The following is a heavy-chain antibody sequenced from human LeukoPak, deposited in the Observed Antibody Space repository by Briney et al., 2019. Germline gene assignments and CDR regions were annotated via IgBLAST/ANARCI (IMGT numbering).Heavy chain of an antibody. CDR1: GGSISSGDYY. V-gene: IGHV4-30-4*01. CDR3: ASSYGEARSLDY. CDR2: IYYSGST. D-gene: IGHD4-17*01. Sequence: SETLSLTCTVSGGSISSGDYYWRWIRQPPGRGLEWIGYIYYSGSTYYNPSLKSRVTISVDTSKNQFSLKLSSVTAADTAVYYCASSYGEARSLDYWGQGTLVTVSS. J-gene: IGHJ4*02.